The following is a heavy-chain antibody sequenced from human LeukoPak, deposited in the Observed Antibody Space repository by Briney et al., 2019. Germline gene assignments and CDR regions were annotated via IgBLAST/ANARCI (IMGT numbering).Heavy chain of an antibody. CDR2: VTYTGIT. V-gene: IGHV4-30-4*01. J-gene: IGHJ4*02. D-gene: IGHD3-22*01. Sequence: SETLSLTCTVSGASIASGEYYCSWIRQPPGKGLEWIGYVTYTGITNYNPSLSSRVSTSVDTSKNQFSLNLRSVTAADTAVYYCAKDLYDSGAYFLGNDYWGQGTLVTVSS. CDR3: AKDLYDSGAYFLGNDY. CDR1: GASIASGEYY.